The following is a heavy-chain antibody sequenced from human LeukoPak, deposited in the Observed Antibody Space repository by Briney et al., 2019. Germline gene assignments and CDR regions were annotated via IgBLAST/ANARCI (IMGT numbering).Heavy chain of an antibody. CDR3: ARKAYDYVWGSYREE. Sequence: GGSLRLSCEASGFTFSSYAMSWIRQAPGKGLEWVSYISSSGSTIYYADSVKGRFTISRDNAKNSLYLQMNSLRAEDTAVYYCARKAYDYVWGSYREEWGQGTLVTVSS. CDR1: GFTFSSYA. CDR2: ISSSGSTI. D-gene: IGHD3-16*02. V-gene: IGHV3-11*01. J-gene: IGHJ4*02.